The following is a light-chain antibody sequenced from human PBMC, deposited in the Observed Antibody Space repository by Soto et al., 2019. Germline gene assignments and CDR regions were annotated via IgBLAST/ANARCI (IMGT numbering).Light chain of an antibody. CDR1: SSDVGGYNY. Sequence: QSALTQPASVSGSPGQSITISCTGNSSDVGGYNYVSWYQQHPGKAPKLMIYDVSNRPSGVSNRFSGSKSGNTASLTISGLLAQDEADYYCSSYTSSSTGVFGGGTNLTV. CDR3: SSYTSSSTGV. CDR2: DVS. J-gene: IGLJ2*01. V-gene: IGLV2-14*01.